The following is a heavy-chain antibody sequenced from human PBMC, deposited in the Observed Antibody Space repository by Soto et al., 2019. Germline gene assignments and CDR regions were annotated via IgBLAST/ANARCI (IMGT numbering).Heavy chain of an antibody. J-gene: IGHJ4*02. CDR2: IYYSGST. CDR3: ARVYYGGNSGGYFDY. D-gene: IGHD4-17*01. CDR1: GGSISSSSYY. V-gene: IGHV4-30-4*08. Sequence: SETLSLTCTVSGGSISSSSYYWGWIRQPPGKGLEWIGYIYYSGSTYYNPSLKSRVTISVDTSKNQFSLKLSSVTAADTAVYYCARVYYGGNSGGYFDYWGQGTLVTVSS.